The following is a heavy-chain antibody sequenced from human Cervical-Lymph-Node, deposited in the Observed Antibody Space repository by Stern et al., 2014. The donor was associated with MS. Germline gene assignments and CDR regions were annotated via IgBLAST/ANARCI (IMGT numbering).Heavy chain of an antibody. CDR2: ISAGNGDT. J-gene: IGHJ4*02. Sequence: VQLVQSGAEVKKPGASVNVSCKASGYSFDTYAIHWLRQAPGQRPEWMGWISAGNGDTKYSQKFQGRVTIDRDTSATTAYLELRSLESEDTAIYYCTRGRTYNTXWXPYWGQGTLVTVFS. CDR1: GYSFDTYA. D-gene: IGHD1-1*01. CDR3: TRGRTYNTXWXPY. V-gene: IGHV1-3*01.